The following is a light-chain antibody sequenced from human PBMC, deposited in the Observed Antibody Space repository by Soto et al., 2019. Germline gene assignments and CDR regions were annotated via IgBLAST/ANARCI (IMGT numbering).Light chain of an antibody. CDR1: QHITTN. V-gene: IGKV3-15*01. J-gene: IGKJ4*01. Sequence: EIVMTQSPATLSVSPGEGATLSCRASQHITTNLAWYQQRPGQALRLLIYDASTRATGIPARFSGSGSGTEFTLTISSLQSQAFAFYYWQQYKNWPPALTFGGGNKVDIK. CDR3: QQYKNWPPALT. CDR2: DAS.